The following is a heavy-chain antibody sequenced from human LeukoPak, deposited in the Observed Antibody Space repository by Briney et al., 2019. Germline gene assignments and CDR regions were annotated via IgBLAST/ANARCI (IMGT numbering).Heavy chain of an antibody. V-gene: IGHV3-64D*09. CDR3: VKAYYDYVWGSYGTFDY. D-gene: IGHD3-16*01. CDR2: ISSNGGST. CDR1: GFTLSSYA. J-gene: IGHJ4*02. Sequence: PGGSLRLSCSASGFTLSSYAMHWVRQAPGKGLEYVSAISSNGGSTYYADSVKGRFTISRDNSKNTLYLQMSSLRAEDTAVYYCVKAYYDYVWGSYGTFDYWGQGTLVTVSS.